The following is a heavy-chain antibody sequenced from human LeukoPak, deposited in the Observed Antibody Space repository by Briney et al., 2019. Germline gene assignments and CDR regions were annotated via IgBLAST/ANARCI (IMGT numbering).Heavy chain of an antibody. CDR2: ISYDGSNK. J-gene: IGHJ4*02. V-gene: IGHV3-30*04. Sequence: GRSLRLSCAASGFTFSSYAMHWVRQAPGKGLEWVAVISYDGSNKYYADSVKGRFTISRDNSKNTLYLQMNSLRAEDTAVYYCARDSLAYSTGYFDYWGQGTLVTVSS. D-gene: IGHD2-15*01. CDR3: ARDSLAYSTGYFDY. CDR1: GFTFSSYA.